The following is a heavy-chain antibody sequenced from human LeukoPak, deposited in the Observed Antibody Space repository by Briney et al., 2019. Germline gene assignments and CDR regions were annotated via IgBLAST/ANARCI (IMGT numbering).Heavy chain of an antibody. V-gene: IGHV3-30*04. CDR1: GFTFSSYA. CDR3: AKDSRRYSYYDSSGGVIDY. Sequence: GRSLRLSCAASGFTFSSYAMHWVRQAPGKGLEWVAVISYDGSNKYYADSVKGRFTISRDNSKNTLYLQMNSLRAEDTAVYYCAKDSRRYSYYDSSGGVIDYWGQGTLVTVSS. J-gene: IGHJ4*02. D-gene: IGHD3-22*01. CDR2: ISYDGSNK.